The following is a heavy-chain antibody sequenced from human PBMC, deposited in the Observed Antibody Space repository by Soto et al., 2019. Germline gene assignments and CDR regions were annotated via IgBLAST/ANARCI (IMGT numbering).Heavy chain of an antibody. J-gene: IGHJ4*02. Sequence: SATLSLTDTVSGGSISSYFYIWVRQPPGKGLEWIGSVYYTGTTDYNPSLKSRVTISVDTSKTQFSLNLRSVTAADTAVYYCARDLAAVPRAFDYWGRGTLVTGLL. CDR2: VYYTGTT. D-gene: IGHD6-13*01. CDR3: ARDLAAVPRAFDY. V-gene: IGHV4-59*01. CDR1: GGSISSYF.